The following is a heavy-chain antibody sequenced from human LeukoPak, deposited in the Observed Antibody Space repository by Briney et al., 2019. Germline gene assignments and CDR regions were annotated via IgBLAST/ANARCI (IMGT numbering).Heavy chain of an antibody. V-gene: IGHV3-23*01. CDR3: AKDSDSTSSYGDY. Sequence: GGSLRLSCAASGFTFSSYSMNWVRQAPGKGLEWVSAISGSGDSTYYADSVKGRFTISRDNSKNTLSLQMNSLRDDDTAVYYCAKDSDSTSSYGDYWGQGTLVTVSS. CDR2: ISGSGDST. CDR1: GFTFSSYS. D-gene: IGHD6-13*01. J-gene: IGHJ4*02.